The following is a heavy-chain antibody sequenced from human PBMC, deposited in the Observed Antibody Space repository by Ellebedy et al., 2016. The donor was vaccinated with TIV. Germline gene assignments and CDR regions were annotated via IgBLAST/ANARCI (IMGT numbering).Heavy chain of an antibody. CDR2: ITGGGDSA. CDR1: GFTFSSYA. J-gene: IGHJ1*01. D-gene: IGHD1-26*01. Sequence: GESLKISCAASGFTFSSYAMSWVRQAPGRGLEWVSTITGGGDSAYFPDSVKGRFTISRDNFRNTLYLQMSSLRAEDTAVYYCARGSGSYKEYFQDWGQGTQVTVSS. V-gene: IGHV3-23*01. CDR3: ARGSGSYKEYFQD.